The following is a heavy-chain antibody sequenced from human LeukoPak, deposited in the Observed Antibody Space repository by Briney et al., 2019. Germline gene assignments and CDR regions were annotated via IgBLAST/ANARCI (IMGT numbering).Heavy chain of an antibody. CDR2: INSDGINT. V-gene: IGHV3-74*01. Sequence: PGGSLRLSCAASGFTFSNYWMHWVRQAPGKGLVWVSRINSDGINTSYADSVKGRFTISRDNAKNTLNLQMNSLRAEDTAVYYCARDLGPYYDTSDNWFDPWGQGTLVTVSS. D-gene: IGHD3-22*01. CDR1: GFTFSNYW. J-gene: IGHJ5*02. CDR3: ARDLGPYYDTSDNWFDP.